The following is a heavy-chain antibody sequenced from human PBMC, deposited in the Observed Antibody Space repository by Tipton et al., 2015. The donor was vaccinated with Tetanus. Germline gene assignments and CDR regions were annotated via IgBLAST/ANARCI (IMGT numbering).Heavy chain of an antibody. V-gene: IGHV4-39*01. D-gene: IGHD3-22*01. Sequence: TLSPTCTVSGGSISSFNYYWGWTRQPPGKGLEWIGSIYYSGTTYSNPSLGSRVTMSVGTSKIQFSLKVSSVTAADTAVYYCARLSSSANDAHAFDIWGQGTMVTVSS. CDR2: IYYSGTT. CDR3: ARLSSSANDAHAFDI. J-gene: IGHJ3*02. CDR1: GGSISSFNYY.